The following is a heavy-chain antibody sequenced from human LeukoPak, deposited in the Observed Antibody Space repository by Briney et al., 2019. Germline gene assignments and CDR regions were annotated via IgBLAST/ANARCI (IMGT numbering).Heavy chain of an antibody. CDR2: IWYDGSKK. CDR1: GFTFNSYA. J-gene: IGHJ4*02. CDR3: ARDDSKYSGSYADY. D-gene: IGHD1-26*01. V-gene: IGHV3-33*01. Sequence: GRSLRLSCAASGFTFNSYAMHWVRQAPGKGLEWVAVIWYDGSKKYYVDSVKGRFTISRDNSKNTLYLQMNSLRAEDTAVYYCARDDSKYSGSYADYWGQGTLVTVSS.